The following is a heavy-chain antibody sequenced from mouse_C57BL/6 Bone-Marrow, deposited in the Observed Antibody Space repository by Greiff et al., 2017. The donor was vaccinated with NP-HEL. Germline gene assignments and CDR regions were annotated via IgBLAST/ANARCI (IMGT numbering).Heavy chain of an antibody. J-gene: IGHJ3*01. V-gene: IGHV14-4*01. CDR2: IDPENGDT. CDR3: TTEGYYGSTWFAY. Sequence: VQLQQSGAELVRPGASVKLSCTASDFNIKDDYMHWVKQRPEQGLEWIGWIDPENGDTEYASKFQGKATITADTSSNTAYLQLSSLTSEDTAVYYCTTEGYYGSTWFAYWGQGTLVTVSA. CDR1: DFNIKDDY. D-gene: IGHD1-1*01.